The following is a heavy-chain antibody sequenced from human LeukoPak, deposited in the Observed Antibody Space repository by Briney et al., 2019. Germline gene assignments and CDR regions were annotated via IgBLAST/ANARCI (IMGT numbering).Heavy chain of an antibody. D-gene: IGHD6-19*01. CDR2: ISWNSGSI. CDR1: GFTFDDYA. V-gene: IGHV3-9*03. Sequence: GRSLRLSCAASGFTFDDYAMHGVRQAPGKGLEWVSGISWNSGSIGYADSVKGRFTITRDNAKKSLYLQMNSLRAEDMALYYCAKGDPYSSGWDYWGQGTLVTVSS. J-gene: IGHJ4*02. CDR3: AKGDPYSSGWDY.